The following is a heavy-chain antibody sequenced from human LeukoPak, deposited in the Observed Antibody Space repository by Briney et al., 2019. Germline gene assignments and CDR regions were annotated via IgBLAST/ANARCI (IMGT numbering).Heavy chain of an antibody. CDR2: VDPEDGET. Sequence: ASVKVSGKVSGYTFTDYYMHWVQQAPGKGLEWMGLVDPEDGETIYAEKFQGRVTITADTSTDTAYMELSSLRSEDTAVYYCATDIAHPLGYCSSTSCYKNWFDPWGQGTLVTVSS. V-gene: IGHV1-69-2*01. CDR1: GYTFTDYY. D-gene: IGHD2-2*02. CDR3: ATDIAHPLGYCSSTSCYKNWFDP. J-gene: IGHJ5*02.